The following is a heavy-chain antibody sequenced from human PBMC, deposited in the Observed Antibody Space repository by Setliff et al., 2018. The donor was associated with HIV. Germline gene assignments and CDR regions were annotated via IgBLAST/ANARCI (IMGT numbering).Heavy chain of an antibody. V-gene: IGHV3-30*02. CDR3: AKELEKGLWYGDHYFYYGMDV. J-gene: IGHJ6*02. D-gene: IGHD3-10*01. CDR1: GFTFRDYG. CDR2: IWYDGKNK. Sequence: GGSLRLSCVASGFTFRDYGMHWVRQAPGKGLEWVAFIWYDGKNKNYADSVKGRFTISRDNSKNILYLQMSSLRVEDTALYYCAKELEKGLWYGDHYFYYGMDVWGQGTTITVSS.